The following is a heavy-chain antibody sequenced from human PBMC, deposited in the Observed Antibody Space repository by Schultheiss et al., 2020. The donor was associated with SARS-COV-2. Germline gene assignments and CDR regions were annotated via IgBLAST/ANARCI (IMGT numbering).Heavy chain of an antibody. D-gene: IGHD2-15*01. CDR1: GGTFSSYT. Sequence: SVKVSCKASGGTFSSYTISWVRQAPGQGLEWMGRIIPIFGTANYAQKFQGRVTITADESTSTAYMELSSLRSEDTALYYCAKGGFGDYSDAFDIWGQGTMVTVSS. V-gene: IGHV1-69*13. J-gene: IGHJ3*02. CDR3: AKGGFGDYSDAFDI. CDR2: IIPIFGTA.